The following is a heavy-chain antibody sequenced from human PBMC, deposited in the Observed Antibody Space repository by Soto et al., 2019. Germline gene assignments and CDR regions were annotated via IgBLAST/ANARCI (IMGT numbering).Heavy chain of an antibody. Sequence: QVQLVESGGGVVQPGTSLRVSCVGSGFTFRSYVIHWVRQAPGKGLEWVALTSYDGRDKYYGDSVRGRFTISRDNSRNTVDLQMDSLRLEDTALDYCARWGTTGGLDVWGPGTLVSVSS. CDR2: TSYDGRDK. D-gene: IGHD3-16*01. CDR3: ARWGTTGGLDV. V-gene: IGHV3-30*19. J-gene: IGHJ1*01. CDR1: GFTFRSYV.